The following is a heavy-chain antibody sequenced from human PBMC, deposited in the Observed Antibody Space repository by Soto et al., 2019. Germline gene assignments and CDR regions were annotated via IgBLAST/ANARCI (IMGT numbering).Heavy chain of an antibody. Sequence: SETLSLSCTVSGGSISSYYWIWIRQPAGKGLEWIGRIYTSGSTNYNPSLKSRVTMSVDTSKNQFSLKLSSVTAADTAVYYCARDVYSSSSVYFDYWGQGTLVTVSS. V-gene: IGHV4-4*07. CDR1: GGSISSYY. D-gene: IGHD6-6*01. CDR3: ARDVYSSSSVYFDY. J-gene: IGHJ4*02. CDR2: IYTSGST.